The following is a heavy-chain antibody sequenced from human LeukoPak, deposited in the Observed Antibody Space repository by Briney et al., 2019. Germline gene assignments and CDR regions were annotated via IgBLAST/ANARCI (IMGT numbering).Heavy chain of an antibody. D-gene: IGHD2-8*01. CDR3: AKDHHMGAAAVANGGLLINY. V-gene: IGHV3-30-3*01. CDR1: ALTFSNYP. CDR2: ISHDGNNK. Sequence: PGGSLRLSCAASALTFSNYPMHWVRQAPGKGLQWVALISHDGNNKYYADSVKGRFTISRDNSKNTLYLQMNGLRTEDTGVYYCAKDHHMGAAAVANGGLLINYWGQGTLVTVSS. J-gene: IGHJ4*02.